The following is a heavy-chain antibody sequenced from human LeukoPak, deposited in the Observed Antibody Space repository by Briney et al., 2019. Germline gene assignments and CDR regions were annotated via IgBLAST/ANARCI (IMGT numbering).Heavy chain of an antibody. CDR1: GYTLTSYA. V-gene: IGHV7-4-1*02. J-gene: IGHJ4*02. CDR2: INTNTGNP. D-gene: IGHD3-3*01. Sequence: SVKVSCKASGYTLTSYAMNWVRQAPGQGLEWMGWINTNTGNPTYAQGFTGRFVFSLDTSVSTAYLQISSLKAEDTAVYYCARDQSPPIRFLEWLLSPHYFDYWGQGTLVTVSS. CDR3: ARDQSPPIRFLEWLLSPHYFDY.